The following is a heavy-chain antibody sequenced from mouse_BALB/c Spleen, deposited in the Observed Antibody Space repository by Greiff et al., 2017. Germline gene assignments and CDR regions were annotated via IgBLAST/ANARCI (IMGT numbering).Heavy chain of an antibody. Sequence: VQLQQPGAELVMPGASVKMSCKASGYTFTDYWMHWVKQRPGQGLEWIGAIDTSDSYTSYNQKFKGKATLTVDESSSTAYMQLSSLTSEDSAVYYCAREGYAMDYWGQGTSVTVSS. J-gene: IGHJ4*01. CDR2: IDTSDSYT. CDR3: AREGYAMDY. V-gene: IGHV1-69*01. CDR1: GYTFTDYW.